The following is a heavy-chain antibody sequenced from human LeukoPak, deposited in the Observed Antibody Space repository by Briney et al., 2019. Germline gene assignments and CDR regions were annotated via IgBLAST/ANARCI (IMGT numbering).Heavy chain of an antibody. J-gene: IGHJ4*02. CDR2: ISYDGSNK. CDR1: GFTFSSYA. V-gene: IGHV3-30-3*01. CDR3: ARSWEYSSPYYFDY. D-gene: IGHD6-6*01. Sequence: GGSLRLSCAASGFTFSSYAMHWVRQAPGKGLEWMAVISYDGSNKYYADSVKGRFTISRDNSKNTLYLQMNSLRAEDTAVYYCARSWEYSSPYYFDYWGQGTLVTVSS.